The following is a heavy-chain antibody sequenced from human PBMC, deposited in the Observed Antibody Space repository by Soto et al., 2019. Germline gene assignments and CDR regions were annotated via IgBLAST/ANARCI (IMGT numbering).Heavy chain of an antibody. Sequence: ASVKVSCKASGYTFTSYGISWVRQAPGQGLEWMGWISAYNGNTNYAQKLQGRVTMTTDTSTSTAYMELRSLRSDDTAVYYCASLIYSSGSYWDYYGMDVWGQGTTVTVSS. D-gene: IGHD6-19*01. CDR3: ASLIYSSGSYWDYYGMDV. V-gene: IGHV1-18*01. J-gene: IGHJ6*02. CDR1: GYTFTSYG. CDR2: ISAYNGNT.